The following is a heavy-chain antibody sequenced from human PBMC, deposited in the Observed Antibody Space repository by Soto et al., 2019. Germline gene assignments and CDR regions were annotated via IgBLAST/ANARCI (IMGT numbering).Heavy chain of an antibody. D-gene: IGHD1-26*01. CDR3: AKGQKWELPFDC. CDR2: FSGTTSST. Sequence: EGSLRLSCAASGIIFSSYAMSWVRQAQGKGLEWVSAFSGTTSSTYYADSVKGRFTISRDNSRNTLYLQMYSLKAEDTAVYYCAKGQKWELPFDCWGQGARVTVSS. CDR1: GIIFSSYA. J-gene: IGHJ4*02. V-gene: IGHV3-23*01.